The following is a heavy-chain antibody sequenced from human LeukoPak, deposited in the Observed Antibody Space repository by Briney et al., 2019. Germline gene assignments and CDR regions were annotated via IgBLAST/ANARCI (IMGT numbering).Heavy chain of an antibody. V-gene: IGHV1-18*01. CDR3: ARDPQLESFWSGYYPPNFDY. Sequence: GASVKVSCKASGNTFTSFGITWIRQAPGQGLEWMGWISAYNGNTNYAQKLQGRVTMTTDTSTSTAYMELRSLRSDDTAVYYCARDPQLESFWSGYYPPNFDYWGQGTLVTVSS. CDR2: ISAYNGNT. D-gene: IGHD3-3*01. J-gene: IGHJ4*02. CDR1: GNTFTSFG.